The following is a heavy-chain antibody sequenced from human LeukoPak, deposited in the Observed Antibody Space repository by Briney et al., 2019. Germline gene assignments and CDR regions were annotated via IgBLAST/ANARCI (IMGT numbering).Heavy chain of an antibody. V-gene: IGHV3-21*01. J-gene: IGHJ4*02. CDR3: ARGGYGDYVMEY. Sequence: GGSLRLSCAASGFTFSTYSLNWVRQAPGKGLEWVSSISSSSSYIYYADSMKGRFTISRDNAKNSLYLQMDSLRAEDTAVYYCARGGYGDYVMEYWGQGTLVTVSS. CDR2: ISSSSSYI. CDR1: GFTFSTYS. D-gene: IGHD4-17*01.